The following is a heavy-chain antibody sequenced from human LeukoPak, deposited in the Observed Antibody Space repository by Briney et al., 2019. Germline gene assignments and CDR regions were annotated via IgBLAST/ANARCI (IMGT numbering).Heavy chain of an antibody. Sequence: ASVKVSCKASGYTLTSYGFSWVRQAPGQGLEWMGWVSAYNGNTNYAQKVQGRVTMTTDTSTSTAYMELRSLRSDDTAVYYCARGDDILTDHYKGLDYWGLGTLVTVSS. V-gene: IGHV1-18*01. D-gene: IGHD3-9*01. CDR2: VSAYNGNT. CDR1: GYTLTSYG. CDR3: ARGDDILTDHYKGLDY. J-gene: IGHJ4*02.